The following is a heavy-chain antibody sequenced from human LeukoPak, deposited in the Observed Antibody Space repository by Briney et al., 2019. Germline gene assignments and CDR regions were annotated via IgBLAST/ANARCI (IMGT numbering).Heavy chain of an antibody. CDR2: ITCSGGST. Sequence: RGSLRLSCAASGFSFSSYAMSWVRQAPGKGLEWVSAITCSGGSTYYADSVKGRFTISRDNSKNTLYLQMNSLRAEDTAVYYCAKRSRITIFGVVLANAFDIWGQGTMVTVSS. J-gene: IGHJ3*02. CDR3: AKRSRITIFGVVLANAFDI. D-gene: IGHD3-3*01. CDR1: GFSFSSYA. V-gene: IGHV3-23*01.